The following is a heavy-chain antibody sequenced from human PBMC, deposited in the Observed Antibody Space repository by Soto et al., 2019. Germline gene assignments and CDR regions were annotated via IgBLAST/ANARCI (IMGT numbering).Heavy chain of an antibody. V-gene: IGHV1-18*04. Sequence: XSVKGSCKASGYTFTSYGISWVRQAPGQGLEWMGWISAYNGNTNYAQKLQGRVTMTTDTSTSTAYTELRSLRSDDTAVYYCAKSNYGGDDYFQYGLDVWGQGTTVTVSS. CDR3: AKSNYGGDDYFQYGLDV. CDR1: GYTFTSYG. J-gene: IGHJ6*02. D-gene: IGHD2-21*02. CDR2: ISAYNGNT.